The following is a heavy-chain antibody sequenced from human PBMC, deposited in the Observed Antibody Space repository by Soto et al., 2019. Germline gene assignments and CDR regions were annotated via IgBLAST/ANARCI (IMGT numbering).Heavy chain of an antibody. CDR2: ISGSGSNT. CDR1: GFTFNTYA. J-gene: IGHJ5*01. D-gene: IGHD6-13*01. Sequence: EVHVLESGGGLVQPGGSLRLSCAASGFTFNTYALSWVRQAPGKGLGWVSGISGSGSNTFYGHAVKGRFTISRDNSKDTLYLQMNSLRVDDTAVYYCAKGSALAATGGWDWFDSWGQGTLVTVSS. CDR3: AKGSALAATGGWDWFDS. V-gene: IGHV3-23*01.